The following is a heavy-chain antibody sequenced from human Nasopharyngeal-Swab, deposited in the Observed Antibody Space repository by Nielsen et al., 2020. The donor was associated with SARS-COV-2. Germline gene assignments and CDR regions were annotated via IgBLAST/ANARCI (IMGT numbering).Heavy chain of an antibody. CDR3: ARQGVPIRGWFKDYDRTAYEY. Sequence: SETLSLTCAVYGGSFSGYYWRWIRQSPGKGLAWIGDISRSGRTNSNPSLNSRVTISLDTSKNQFSLKVTSVTAADTAVYYCARQGVPIRGWFKDYDRTAYEYWGQGTLVTVSS. D-gene: IGHD3-22*01. V-gene: IGHV4-34*01. CDR1: GGSFSGYY. J-gene: IGHJ4*02. CDR2: ISRSGRT.